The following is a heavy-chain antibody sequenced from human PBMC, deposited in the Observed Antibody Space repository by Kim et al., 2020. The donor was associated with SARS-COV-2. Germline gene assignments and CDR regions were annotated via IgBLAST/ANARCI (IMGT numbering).Heavy chain of an antibody. V-gene: IGHV4-59*13. Sequence: SETLSLTCTVSGGSISSYYWSWIRQPPGKGLEWIGYIYYSGSTNYNPSLKSRVTISVDTSKNQFSLKLSSVTAADTAVYYCARERDYGGEDWFDPWGQGTLVTVSS. CDR3: ARERDYGGEDWFDP. CDR2: IYYSGST. J-gene: IGHJ5*02. CDR1: GGSISSYY. D-gene: IGHD4-17*01.